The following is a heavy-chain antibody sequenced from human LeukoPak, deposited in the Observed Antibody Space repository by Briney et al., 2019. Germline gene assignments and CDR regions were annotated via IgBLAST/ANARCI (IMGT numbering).Heavy chain of an antibody. CDR2: IYPGDSDT. D-gene: IGHD4-11*01. V-gene: IGHV5-51*01. CDR3: ARRTTMAYWYFDL. J-gene: IGHJ2*01. Sequence: GESLKISCKGSGYSFTSYWIGWVRQMPGKGLEWMGIIYPGDSDTRYSPSFQGQVTISADKAISTAYLQWSSLKASDTAMYYCARRTTMAYWYFDLWGRGTLVTVSS. CDR1: GYSFTSYW.